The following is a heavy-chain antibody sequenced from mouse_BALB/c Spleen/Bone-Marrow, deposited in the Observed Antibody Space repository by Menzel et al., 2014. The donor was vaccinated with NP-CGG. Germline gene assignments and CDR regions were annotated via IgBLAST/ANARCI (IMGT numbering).Heavy chain of an antibody. CDR1: GFTFTDYY. J-gene: IGHJ2*01. Sequence: VQLKDSGGGLVQPGGSLRLSCAPSGFTFTDYYMSWVRQPPGKALEWLGFIRNKANGYTTEYSASVKGRFTISRDNSQSILYLQMNTLRAEDSATYYCARDRGLTYFDYWGQGTTLTVSS. V-gene: IGHV7-3*02. CDR2: IRNKANGYTT. CDR3: ARDRGLTYFDY. D-gene: IGHD2-4*01.